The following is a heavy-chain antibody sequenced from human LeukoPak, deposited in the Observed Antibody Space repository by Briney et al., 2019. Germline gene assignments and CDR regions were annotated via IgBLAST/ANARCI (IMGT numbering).Heavy chain of an antibody. V-gene: IGHV1-8*01. CDR1: GYTFTNYD. CDR2: MKPNSGDT. J-gene: IGHJ4*02. D-gene: IGHD3-10*01. CDR3: ARNLPERSYSEY. Sequence: GASVKVSCKASGYTFTNYDINWVRQVSGQGLEWMGWMKPNSGDTGYAQKFQGRVTMTRDTSTSTAYMELSGLTSEDTAIYYCARNLPERSYSEYWGQGTLVTVS.